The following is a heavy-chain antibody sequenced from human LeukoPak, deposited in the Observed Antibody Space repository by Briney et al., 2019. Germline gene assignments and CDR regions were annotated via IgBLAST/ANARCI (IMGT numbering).Heavy chain of an antibody. CDR1: GGSISSGGYY. Sequence: SETLSLTCTVSGGSISSGGYYWSWIRQHPGKGLEWIGYIYYGGSTYYNPSLKSRVTISVDTSKNQFSLKLSSVTAADTAVYYCARVHGGNSRVWYYFDYWGQGTLVTVSS. CDR3: ARVHGGNSRVWYYFDY. V-gene: IGHV4-31*03. CDR2: IYYGGST. D-gene: IGHD4-23*01. J-gene: IGHJ4*02.